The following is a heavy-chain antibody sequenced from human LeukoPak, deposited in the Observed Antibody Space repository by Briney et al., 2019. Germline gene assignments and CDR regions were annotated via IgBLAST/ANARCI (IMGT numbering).Heavy chain of an antibody. D-gene: IGHD1-26*01. CDR2: ISGSSTYV. J-gene: IGHJ4*02. CDR3: ARGVSGRYYDFDY. Sequence: GGSLRLSCAASGFTFSSYSMNWVRQAPGKGLEWVPSISGSSTYVYYADSMRGRFTISRDDAKNSLYLQMNSLRAEDTAVYYCARGVSGRYYDFDYWGQGTLVTVSS. V-gene: IGHV3-21*06. CDR1: GFTFSSYS.